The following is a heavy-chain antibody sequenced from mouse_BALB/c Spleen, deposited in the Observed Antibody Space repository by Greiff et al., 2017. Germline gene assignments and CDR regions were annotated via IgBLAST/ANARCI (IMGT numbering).Heavy chain of an antibody. J-gene: IGHJ3*01. Sequence: VQLQQTGPELVKPGASVKISCKASGYSFTDYIMLWVKQSHGKSLEWIGNINPYYGSTSYNLKFKGKATLTVDKSSSTAYMQLNSLTSEDSAVYYCARSGYDYLFAYWGQGTLVTVSA. D-gene: IGHD2-4*01. CDR3: ARSGYDYLFAY. V-gene: IGHV1-39*01. CDR2: INPYYGST. CDR1: GYSFTDYI.